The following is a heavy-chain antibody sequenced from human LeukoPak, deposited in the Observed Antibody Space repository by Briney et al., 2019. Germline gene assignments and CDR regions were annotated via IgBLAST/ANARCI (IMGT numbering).Heavy chain of an antibody. CDR1: GFIFSNYA. CDR2: ISGSGGST. V-gene: IGHV3-23*01. J-gene: IGHJ4*02. D-gene: IGHD2-2*01. CDR3: AKDAPVNIVVVPAATS. Sequence: GGSLRLSCATSGFIFSNYAMSWVRQAPGKGLEWVSAISGSGGSTYYADSVKGRFTISRDNSKNTLYLQMNSLRAEDTAVYYCAKDAPVNIVVVPAATSWGQGTLVTVSS.